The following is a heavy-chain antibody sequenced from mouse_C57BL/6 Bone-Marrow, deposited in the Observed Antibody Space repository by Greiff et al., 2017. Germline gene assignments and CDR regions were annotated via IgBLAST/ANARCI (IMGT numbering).Heavy chain of an antibody. J-gene: IGHJ1*03. D-gene: IGHD2-3*01. Sequence: QVQLQQSGAELARPGASVKLSCKASGYTFTSYGISWVKQRTGQGLEWIGEIYPRSGNTYYNEKFKGKATLTADKSSSTAYMELRSLTSEDSAVYFCARSGYYHWYFDVWGTGTTVNVSS. V-gene: IGHV1-81*01. CDR3: ARSGYYHWYFDV. CDR2: IYPRSGNT. CDR1: GYTFTSYG.